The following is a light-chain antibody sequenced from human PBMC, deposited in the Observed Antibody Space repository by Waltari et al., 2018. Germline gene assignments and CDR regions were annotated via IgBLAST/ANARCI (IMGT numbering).Light chain of an antibody. J-gene: IGLJ2*01. CDR1: SSAGGGYTY. CDR3: SSYTSSSTVV. CDR2: DVS. V-gene: IGLV2-14*03. Sequence: QSALTQPASVSGSPGQSNTIPCTGTSSAGGGYTYVSWYQQHPGKAPKLMIYDVSNRPSGVSNRFSGSKSGNTASLTISGLQAEDEADYYCSSYTSSSTVVFGGGTKLTVL.